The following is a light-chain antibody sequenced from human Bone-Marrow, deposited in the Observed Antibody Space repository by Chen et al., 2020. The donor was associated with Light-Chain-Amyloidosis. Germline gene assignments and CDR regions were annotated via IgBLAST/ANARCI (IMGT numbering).Light chain of an antibody. J-gene: IGLJ3*02. Sequence: SSVLPQPSSVSVAPGQTSTIACGRNNIGSTSVHWYQQTPGQAPLLVVYDDSDRPSGIPERLSGSNSGNTATLTISRVEAGDEADYYCQVWDRSSDRPVFGGGTKLTVL. CDR3: QVWDRSSDRPV. V-gene: IGLV3-21*02. CDR1: NIGSTS. CDR2: DDS.